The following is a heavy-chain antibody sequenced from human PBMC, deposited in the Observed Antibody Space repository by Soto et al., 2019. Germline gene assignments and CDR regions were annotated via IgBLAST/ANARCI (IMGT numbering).Heavy chain of an antibody. D-gene: IGHD2-2*02. CDR2: INPNSGGT. J-gene: IGHJ6*02. CDR1: GYTFTGYY. Sequence: ASVKVSCKASGYTFTGYYMHWVRQAPGQGLEWMGWINPNSGGTNYTQKFQGRVTMTRDTSISTAYMELSRLRSDDTAVYYCASLGYCSSTSCYTVPYYYYGMDVWGQGTTVTVSS. V-gene: IGHV1-2*02. CDR3: ASLGYCSSTSCYTVPYYYYGMDV.